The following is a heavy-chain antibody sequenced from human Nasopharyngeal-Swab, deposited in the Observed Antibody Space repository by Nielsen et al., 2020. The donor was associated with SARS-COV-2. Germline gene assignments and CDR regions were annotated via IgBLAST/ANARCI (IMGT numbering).Heavy chain of an antibody. CDR1: GFTFSSYS. Sequence: ESLKISCAASGFTFSSYSMNWVRQAPGKGLEWIGEINHSGSTNYNPSLKSRVTVSVDTSKNQFSLKLSSVTAADTAMYYCARGPDTSVGDFDYWGQGTLVTVSS. CDR2: INHSGST. D-gene: IGHD5-18*01. V-gene: IGHV4-34*01. J-gene: IGHJ4*02. CDR3: ARGPDTSVGDFDY.